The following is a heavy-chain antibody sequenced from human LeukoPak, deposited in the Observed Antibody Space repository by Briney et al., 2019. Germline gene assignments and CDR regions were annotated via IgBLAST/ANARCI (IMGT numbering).Heavy chain of an antibody. J-gene: IGHJ4*02. CDR2: LNPNSGDT. CDR3: ARRQSGSYNY. CDR1: GYTFIGYY. D-gene: IGHD1-26*01. Sequence: ASVKVSCKASGYTFIGYYVDWVRQAPGQGLEWMGRLNPNSGDTNYSQKFQGRVTMTRDTSINTAYMELSRLRSDDTAVYYCARRQSGSYNYWGQGTLITVSS. V-gene: IGHV1-2*06.